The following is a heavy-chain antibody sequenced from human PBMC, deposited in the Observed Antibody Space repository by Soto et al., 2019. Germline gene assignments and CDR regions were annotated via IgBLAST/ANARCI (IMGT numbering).Heavy chain of an antibody. V-gene: IGHV1-18*01. CDR1: GYTFTNYG. CDR2: VSAYNGER. D-gene: IGHD6-6*01. CDR3: ARGTSIPASGDY. J-gene: IGHJ4*01. Sequence: QVQLVQSGAEVKKPGASVKVSCKASGYTFTNYGINWVRQAPGQGLEWLGWVSAYNGERRYAQRVQARVLMTTDTSTTTACMELRSLRYDDTAVYYCARGTSIPASGDYWGQGTLGTVSS.